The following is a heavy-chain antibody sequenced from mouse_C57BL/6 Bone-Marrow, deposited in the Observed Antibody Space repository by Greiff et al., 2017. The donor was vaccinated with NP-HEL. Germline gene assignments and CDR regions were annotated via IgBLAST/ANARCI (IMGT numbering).Heavy chain of an antibody. J-gene: IGHJ2*01. Sequence: QVQLQQPGAELVKPGASVKLSCTASGYTFTSYWMHWVKQRPGRGLEWIGRIDPNSGGTKSNEKFKSKATLTVGKPSSTAYMQLSSLTSEDSAVYYCARSEGWLLLHYFDYWGQGTTLTVSS. CDR3: ARSEGWLLLHYFDY. CDR1: GYTFTSYW. V-gene: IGHV1-72*01. CDR2: IDPNSGGT. D-gene: IGHD2-3*01.